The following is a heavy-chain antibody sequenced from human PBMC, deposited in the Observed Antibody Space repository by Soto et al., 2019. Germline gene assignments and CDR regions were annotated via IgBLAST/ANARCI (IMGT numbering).Heavy chain of an antibody. D-gene: IGHD3-3*01. CDR2: IYWDDDK. CDR1: GFSLTTSGVG. Sequence: QITLNESGPTVVRPTETLTLTCRFSGFSLTTSGVGVGWIRQSPGKAPAWLALIYWDDDKRYSASLKSRLTITKDTAKIKVVLTVSDLDPTDTATYYCAHSVVRTFCGLVTTTAIYFDFWGQGTPVAVSS. J-gene: IGHJ4*02. V-gene: IGHV2-5*02. CDR3: AHSVVRTFCGLVTTTAIYFDF.